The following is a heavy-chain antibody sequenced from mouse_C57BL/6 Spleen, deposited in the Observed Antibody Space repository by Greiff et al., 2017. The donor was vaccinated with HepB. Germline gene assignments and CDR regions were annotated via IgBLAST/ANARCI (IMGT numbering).Heavy chain of an antibody. CDR1: GFTFSDYG. CDR2: ISSGSSTI. V-gene: IGHV5-17*01. Sequence: EVMLVESGGGLVKPGGSLKLSCAASGFTFSDYGMHWVRQAPEKGLEWVAYISSGSSTIYYADTVKGRFTVSRDNAKNTLFLQMTSLRSEDTAMYYCARRGITTVAAAMDYWGQGTSVTVSS. CDR3: ARRGITTVAAAMDY. D-gene: IGHD1-1*01. J-gene: IGHJ4*01.